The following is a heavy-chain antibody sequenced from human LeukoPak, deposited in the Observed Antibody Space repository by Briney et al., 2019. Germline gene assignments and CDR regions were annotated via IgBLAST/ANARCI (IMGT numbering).Heavy chain of an antibody. D-gene: IGHD3-3*01. CDR1: GGSISSGGYY. CDR2: IYHSGST. V-gene: IGHV4-30-2*01. CDR3: ARDPFGVARGWFDP. Sequence: ASQTLSLTCTVSGGSISSGGYYWSWIRQPPGKGLEWIGYIYHSGSTYYNPSLKSRVTISVDRSKNQFSLKLSSVTAADTAVYYCARDPFGVARGWFDPWGQGTLVTVSS. J-gene: IGHJ5*02.